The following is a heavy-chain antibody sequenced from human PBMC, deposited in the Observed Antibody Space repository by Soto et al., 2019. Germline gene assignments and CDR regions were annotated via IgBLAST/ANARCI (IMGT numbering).Heavy chain of an antibody. J-gene: IGHJ5*02. CDR3: VRGRGYTFQNFFDL. D-gene: IGHD5-18*01. V-gene: IGHV4-31*02. CDR2: IDHSGTT. Sequence: WTWIRQHPEMGLEWLGNIDHSGTTYYNPSLRSRLSISLDASQNEFSLQVTSMTAADTAVYFCVRGRGYTFQNFFDLWGQGSLVTVSS.